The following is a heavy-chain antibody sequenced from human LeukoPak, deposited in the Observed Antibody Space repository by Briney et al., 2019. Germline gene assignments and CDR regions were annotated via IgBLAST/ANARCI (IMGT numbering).Heavy chain of an antibody. D-gene: IGHD2-2*02. CDR3: ARALGYCSSTSCYKGENWFDP. V-gene: IGHV4-4*07. CDR1: GGSISSYY. J-gene: IGHJ5*02. Sequence: SETLSLTCTVSGGSISSYYWSWIRQPAGKGLEWIGRIYTSGSTNYNPSLKSRVTMSVDTSKNQFSLKLSSVTAADTAVYYCARALGYCSSTSCYKGENWFDPWGQGTLVTVSP. CDR2: IYTSGST.